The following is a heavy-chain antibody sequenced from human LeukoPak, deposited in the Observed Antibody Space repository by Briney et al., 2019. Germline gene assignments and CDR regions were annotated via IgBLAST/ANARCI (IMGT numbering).Heavy chain of an antibody. Sequence: ASVKVSCKASGYTFTGYYIHWVRQAPGQGLEWVGWINPHSGDTNYAQNFQGRVTMTRDTSTSTVYMELSSLRSGDTAVYYCARFAVHRRLAVAGQFGLDYWGQGTLVTVSS. V-gene: IGHV1-2*02. J-gene: IGHJ4*02. CDR1: GYTFTGYY. CDR2: INPHSGDT. D-gene: IGHD6-19*01. CDR3: ARFAVHRRLAVAGQFGLDY.